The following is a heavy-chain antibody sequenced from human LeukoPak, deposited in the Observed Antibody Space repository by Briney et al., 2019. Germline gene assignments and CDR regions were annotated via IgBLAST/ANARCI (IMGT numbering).Heavy chain of an antibody. CDR2: ISSSGSTI. CDR3: ARDFGVVMSVYYYGMDV. Sequence: PGGSLRLSCAASGFTFSDYYMSWIRQAPGKGREWVSYISSSGSTIYYADSVKGRFTISRDNAKNSLYLQMNSLRAEDTAVYYCARDFGVVMSVYYYGMDVWGQGTTVTVSS. J-gene: IGHJ6*02. D-gene: IGHD3-3*01. CDR1: GFTFSDYY. V-gene: IGHV3-11*01.